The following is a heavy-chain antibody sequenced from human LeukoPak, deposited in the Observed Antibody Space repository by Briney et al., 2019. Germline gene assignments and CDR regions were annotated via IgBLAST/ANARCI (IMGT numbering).Heavy chain of an antibody. CDR2: LYSGGTT. CDR1: GFTVSSTY. J-gene: IGHJ3*02. Sequence: GGSLRLSCAASGFTVSSTYMSWVRQAPGKGLEWVSVLYSGGTTYYAEPVKGRFSISRDNSKNTLYLQMNSLRVEDTAVYYCTRDHNGNSGYDPYDAFDIWGQGTMVTVSS. D-gene: IGHD5-12*01. V-gene: IGHV3-66*01. CDR3: TRDHNGNSGYDPYDAFDI.